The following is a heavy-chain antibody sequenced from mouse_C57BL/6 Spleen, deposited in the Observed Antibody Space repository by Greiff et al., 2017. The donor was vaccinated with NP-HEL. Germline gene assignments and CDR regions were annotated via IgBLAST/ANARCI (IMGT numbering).Heavy chain of an antibody. J-gene: IGHJ4*01. CDR2: IYPGSGST. CDR1: GYTFTSYW. CDR3: AHYYYGSSYYAMDY. Sequence: QVQLKQPGAELVKPGASVKMSCKASGYTFTSYWITWVKQRPGQGLEWIGDIYPGSGSTNYNEKFKSKATLTVDTSSSTAYRQLSSLTSEDSAVYYCAHYYYGSSYYAMDYWGQGTSVTVSS. D-gene: IGHD1-1*01. V-gene: IGHV1-55*01.